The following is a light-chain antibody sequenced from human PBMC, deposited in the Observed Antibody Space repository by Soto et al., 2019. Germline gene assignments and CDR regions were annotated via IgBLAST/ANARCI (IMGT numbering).Light chain of an antibody. J-gene: IGKJ2*01. CDR3: QQYYSTPFT. CDR1: QIVSYSSNNKNY. CDR2: WAS. V-gene: IGKV4-1*01. Sequence: DIVMTQSPDSLAVSLGERATINCKSSQIVSYSSNNKNYLAWYQQKPGQPPKLLIYWASTRESGVPDRFSGSGSWTDFTLTISSLQAEDVAVYYCQQYYSTPFTFGQGTKLDIK.